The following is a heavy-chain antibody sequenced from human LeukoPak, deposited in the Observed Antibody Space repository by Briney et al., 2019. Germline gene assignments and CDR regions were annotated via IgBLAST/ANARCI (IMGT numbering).Heavy chain of an antibody. J-gene: IGHJ4*02. D-gene: IGHD4-17*01. CDR2: IYSGGST. CDR1: GFTVSSSY. Sequence: PGGSLRLSCAASGFTVSSSYMSWVRQAPGKGLEWVSVIYSGGSTYYADSVKGRFTISRDNSKNTLYLQMNSLRAEDTAVYYCARGRRSFYGDLDYWGQGTLVTVSS. V-gene: IGHV3-53*01. CDR3: ARGRRSFYGDLDY.